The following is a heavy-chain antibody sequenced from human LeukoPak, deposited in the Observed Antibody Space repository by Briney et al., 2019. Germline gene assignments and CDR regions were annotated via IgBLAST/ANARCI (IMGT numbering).Heavy chain of an antibody. CDR3: ARDRGAHGMDV. Sequence: QPGGSLRLSCAASGFTFSSYWMNWARQAPGKGLEWVASINHNGNVNYYVDSVKGRFTISRDNAKNSLYLQMSNLRAEDTAVYYCARDRGAHGMDVWGQGTTVTVSS. J-gene: IGHJ6*02. CDR2: INHNGNVN. CDR1: GFTFSSYW. V-gene: IGHV3-7*03.